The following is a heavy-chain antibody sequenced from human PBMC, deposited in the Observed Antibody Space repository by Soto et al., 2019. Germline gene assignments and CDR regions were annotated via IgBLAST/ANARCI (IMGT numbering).Heavy chain of an antibody. V-gene: IGHV3-74*01. D-gene: IGHD7-27*01. CDR1: GFTFSSYC. J-gene: IGHJ3*02. Sequence: GGSLRLSCAASGFTFSSYCMHWVRQAPGKGLVWVSRINSDGSSTIYADSVKGRFTISRDNAKNTLYLQMNSLRAEDTAVYYCARGVLPSTGEEDAFDIWGQGTMVTVSS. CDR2: INSDGSST. CDR3: ARGVLPSTGEEDAFDI.